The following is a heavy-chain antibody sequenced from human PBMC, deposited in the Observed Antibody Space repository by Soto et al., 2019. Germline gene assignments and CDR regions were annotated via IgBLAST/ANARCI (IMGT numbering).Heavy chain of an antibody. CDR1: GLTVSGKKY. V-gene: IGHV3-53*01. CDR3: AKGTSSEFLLSFDD. J-gene: IGHJ4*01. Sequence: GGSLRLSCVASGLTVSGKKYMAWVRQAPGKGPEWVSVITGSGGHSYYADSVKGRFTISRDNSRNTLFPQMDSLRADDTAVYFCAKGTSSEFLLSFDDWGHGTLVTVSS. D-gene: IGHD3-10*01. CDR2: ITGSGGHS.